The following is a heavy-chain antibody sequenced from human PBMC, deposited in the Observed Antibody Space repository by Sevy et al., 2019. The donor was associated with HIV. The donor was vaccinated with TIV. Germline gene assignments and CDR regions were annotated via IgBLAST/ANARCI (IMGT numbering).Heavy chain of an antibody. J-gene: IGHJ4*02. CDR2: INPKSGGT. CDR3: AREAGSTYYGLIDF. CDR1: GYTFTDNY. Sequence: ASVKVSCKASGYTFTDNYVHWVRQAPGQGLVWMGRINPKSGGTKYPQNFQGRFTMTRDTSISTAYMEVTRLRFDDTALYYCAREAGSTYYGLIDFWGQGSLVTVSS. V-gene: IGHV1-2*06. D-gene: IGHD1-26*01.